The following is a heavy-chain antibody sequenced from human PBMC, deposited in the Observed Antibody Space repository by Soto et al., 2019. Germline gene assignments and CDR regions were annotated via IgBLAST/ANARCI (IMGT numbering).Heavy chain of an antibody. V-gene: IGHV4-59*01. CDR2: IHYSGST. Sequence: SETLSLTCTVSGGSISSYYWNWIRQPPGKGLEWIGYIHYSGSTNYNPSLKSRVTISVDKSKNQFSLKLSSVTAADTAVYYCASGRLSAMVRGVTVFEPWGQGTLVTVSS. CDR3: ASGRLSAMVRGVTVFEP. J-gene: IGHJ5*02. CDR1: GGSISSYY. D-gene: IGHD3-10*01.